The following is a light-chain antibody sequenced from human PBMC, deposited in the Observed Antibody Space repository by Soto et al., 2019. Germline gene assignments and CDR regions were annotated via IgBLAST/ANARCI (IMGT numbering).Light chain of an antibody. V-gene: IGKV3-11*01. CDR1: QSVSYY. Sequence: SVLTQSPATLSLSPGERATLSCRASQSVSYYLAWYQQKPGQAPRLLVYDASNRATGLPARFSGSGSGTDFTLTISSLQSEDFAIYYCQQYQNLWTFGQGTKV. CDR3: QQYQNLWT. J-gene: IGKJ1*01. CDR2: DAS.